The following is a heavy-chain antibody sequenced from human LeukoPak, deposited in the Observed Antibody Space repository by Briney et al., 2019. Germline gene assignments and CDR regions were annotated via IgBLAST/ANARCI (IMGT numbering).Heavy chain of an antibody. Sequence: PGGSLRLSCAASGFSFSLAWMSWVRQAPGKGLEWVGRIKSKTDGGTTDYAAPVKGRFTISRDDSKNTLYLQMNSLKTEDTAVYYCISDGYREVATIGYWYFHLWGRGTLVTVSS. V-gene: IGHV3-15*01. CDR1: GFSFSLAW. D-gene: IGHD5-12*01. J-gene: IGHJ2*01. CDR3: ISDGYREVATIGYWYFHL. CDR2: IKSKTDGGTT.